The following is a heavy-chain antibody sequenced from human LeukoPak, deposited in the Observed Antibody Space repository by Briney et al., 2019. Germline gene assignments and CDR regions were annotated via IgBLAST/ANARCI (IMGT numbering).Heavy chain of an antibody. V-gene: IGHV3-23*01. D-gene: IGHD3-9*01. CDR2: IVGTGGST. J-gene: IGHJ4*02. CDR1: GFTFSNYA. Sequence: GGSLRLSCAASGFTFSNYAMSWVRQAPGKGLEWVSAIVGTGGSTYYADSVKGRFTISRGNSKNTLYLQMNSLRAEDTAVYYCAKWGDYDILTGYYDSDYWGQGTLVTVSS. CDR3: AKWGDYDILTGYYDSDY.